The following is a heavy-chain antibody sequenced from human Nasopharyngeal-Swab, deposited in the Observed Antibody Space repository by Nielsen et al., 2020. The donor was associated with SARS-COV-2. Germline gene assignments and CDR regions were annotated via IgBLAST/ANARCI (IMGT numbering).Heavy chain of an antibody. CDR3: AREEYFYDSSGPSYFYYGMDV. V-gene: IGHV4-34*01. CDR2: INHSGST. D-gene: IGHD3-22*01. J-gene: IGHJ6*02. Sequence: SETLSLTCAVYDGSFSDFHWSWVRQPPGKELEWIGEINHSGSTNCNPSLKSRVTISVDTSKNQFYLKLNSVTAADTAVYYCAREEYFYDSSGPSYFYYGMDVWGQGTTVTVSS. CDR1: DGSFSDFH.